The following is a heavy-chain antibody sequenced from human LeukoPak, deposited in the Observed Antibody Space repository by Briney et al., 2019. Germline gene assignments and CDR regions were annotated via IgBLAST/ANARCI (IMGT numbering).Heavy chain of an antibody. D-gene: IGHD3-3*01. CDR2: MNPNSGNT. CDR1: GYTFTSYD. V-gene: IGHV1-8*03. J-gene: IGHJ4*02. CDR3: ARGPSWSGYSQPYYFDY. Sequence: ASVTVSCKASGYTFTSYDINWVRQAAGQGLEWMGWMNPNSGNTGYAQKFQGRVTITRNTSISTAYMELSSLRSEDTAVYSCARGPSWSGYSQPYYFDYWGQGTLVTVSS.